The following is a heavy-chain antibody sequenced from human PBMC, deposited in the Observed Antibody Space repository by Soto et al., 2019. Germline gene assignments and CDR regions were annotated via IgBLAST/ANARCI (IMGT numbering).Heavy chain of an antibody. D-gene: IGHD2-8*01. J-gene: IGHJ6*02. CDR3: AKNGQPPYYYYGQDV. Sequence: ASVKVSCKASGYTFTRYGISWVRQAPGQGLEWMGWISGYNGDANYAQSFQGRVSMTIDTSTTTAYMELRTLTPDDTAVYYCAKNGQPPYYYYGQDVWGQGTTVTVSS. CDR2: ISGYNGDA. V-gene: IGHV1-18*01. CDR1: GYTFTRYG.